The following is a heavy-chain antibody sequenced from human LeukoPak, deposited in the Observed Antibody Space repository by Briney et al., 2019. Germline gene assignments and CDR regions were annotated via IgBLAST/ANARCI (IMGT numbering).Heavy chain of an antibody. CDR2: ISGSGGST. CDR3: AKDLALGYFDY. CDR1: GFTFSSYA. J-gene: IGHJ4*02. Sequence: HPGGSLRLSCAASGFTFSSYAMSWVRQAPGKGLEWVSGISGSGGSTNYADSVKGRFTMSRDNSRNTLYLQMNSLRAEDTAVYYCAKDLALGYFDYWGQGTLVTVSS. V-gene: IGHV3-23*01.